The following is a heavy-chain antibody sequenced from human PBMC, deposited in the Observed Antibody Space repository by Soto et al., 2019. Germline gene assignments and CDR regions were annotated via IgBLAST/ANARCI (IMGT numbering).Heavy chain of an antibody. Sequence: GGSLRLSCAASGFTFRSYGMHWVRQASGKGLEWGSIIWYDGSTKYYADSVEGRFTISRDNSKNTLYLQMNSLRAEDTAVYYCARDHGTSSSGVHSKVNDSWTQGTPDTVS. V-gene: IGHV3-33*01. CDR3: ARDHGTSSSGVHSKVNDS. CDR1: GFTFRSYG. CDR2: IWYDGSTK. J-gene: IGHJ4*02. D-gene: IGHD3-3*01.